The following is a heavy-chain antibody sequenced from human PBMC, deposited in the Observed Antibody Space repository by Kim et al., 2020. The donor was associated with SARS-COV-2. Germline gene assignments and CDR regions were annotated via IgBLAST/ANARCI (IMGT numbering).Heavy chain of an antibody. Sequence: KGRFTISRDNGKNALSLQMNSLRAEDTAVYYCARLKEGAVAGTDYYYGMDVWGRGTTVTVSS. J-gene: IGHJ6*02. V-gene: IGHV3-11*03. D-gene: IGHD6-19*01. CDR3: ARLKEGAVAGTDYYYGMDV.